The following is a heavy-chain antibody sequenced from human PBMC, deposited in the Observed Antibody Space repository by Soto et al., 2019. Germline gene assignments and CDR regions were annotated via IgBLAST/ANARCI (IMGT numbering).Heavy chain of an antibody. CDR2: IGTDGNT. J-gene: IGHJ4*01. V-gene: IGHV3-23*01. D-gene: IGHD2-2*01. Sequence: GGSLRLSCAASGFTFNSYAMNWVRQAPGKGLAWVSAIGTDGNTYYANSVKGRFTISRDNSRTTLYLQMDSLRVEDTALYYCVRKYPGTRPFDYWGQGTLVTVSS. CDR3: VRKYPGTRPFDY. CDR1: GFTFNSYA.